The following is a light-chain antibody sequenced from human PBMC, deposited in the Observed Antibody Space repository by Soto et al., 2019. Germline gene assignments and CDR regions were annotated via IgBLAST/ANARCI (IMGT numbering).Light chain of an antibody. CDR1: QSVSSSY. J-gene: IGKJ4*01. CDR3: QQYGSSPLT. Sequence: EIVLTQSPGNLSLSPGERATLSCRASQSVSSSYLAWYQQKPGQAPRLLIYGPSSRATGIPDRFSGSGSGTDFTLTISRLEPEDFAVYYCQQYGSSPLTFGGGTKVEIK. V-gene: IGKV3-20*01. CDR2: GPS.